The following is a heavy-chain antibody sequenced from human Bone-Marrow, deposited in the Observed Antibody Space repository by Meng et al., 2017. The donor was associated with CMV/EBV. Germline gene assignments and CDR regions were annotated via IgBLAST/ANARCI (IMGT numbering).Heavy chain of an antibody. Sequence: GESLKISCAASGFTLSTYAMYWVRQAPGKGLEWVAVISYDGSNKYYADSVKGRFTISRDNSKNTLYLHMNRLRAEDTAVYYCARLGYCSGGSCLPPWGQGTLVTVSS. CDR1: GFTLSTYA. D-gene: IGHD2-15*01. CDR2: ISYDGSNK. V-gene: IGHV3-30-3*01. CDR3: ARLGYCSGGSCLPP. J-gene: IGHJ5*02.